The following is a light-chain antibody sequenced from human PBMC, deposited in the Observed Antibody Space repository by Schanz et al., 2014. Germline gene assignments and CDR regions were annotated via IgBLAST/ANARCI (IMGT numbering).Light chain of an antibody. CDR1: QSVRSTY. CDR3: QQYGDSPWT. CDR2: DVS. V-gene: IGKV3-20*01. Sequence: EIVMTQSPASLSVSPGERAILSCRASQSVRSTYFAWYQHIPGQAPRLLIHDVSKRASGIADRFSGSGSGAEFTLTISRLEPQDFGVYYCQQYGDSPWTFGQGTKVEMK. J-gene: IGKJ1*01.